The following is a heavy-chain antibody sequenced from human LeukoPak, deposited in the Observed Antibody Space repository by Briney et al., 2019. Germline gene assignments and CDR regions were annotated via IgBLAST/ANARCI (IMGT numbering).Heavy chain of an antibody. CDR3: ARVSGVSGSPEAVDY. J-gene: IGHJ4*02. CDR1: GGSISSYY. CDR2: IYYSGST. V-gene: IGHV4-59*01. D-gene: IGHD1-26*01. Sequence: PSETLSLTCTVSGGSISSYYWSWIRQPPGKGLEWIGYIYYSGSTNYNPSLKSRVTISVDTSKNQFSLKLSSVTAADTAVHYCARVSGVSGSPEAVDYWGQGTLVTVSS.